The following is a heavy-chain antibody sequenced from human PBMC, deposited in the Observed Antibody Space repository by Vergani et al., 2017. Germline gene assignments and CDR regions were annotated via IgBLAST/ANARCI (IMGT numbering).Heavy chain of an antibody. CDR1: GYTFTSYG. V-gene: IGHV1-18*04. D-gene: IGHD2-15*01. CDR2: ISAYNGNT. CDR3: AXDGGVVVVAATHGWFDP. J-gene: IGHJ5*02. Sequence: QVQLVQSGAEVKKPGASVKVSCKASGYTFTSYGISWVRQAPGQGLEWMGWISAYNGNTNYAQKLQGRVTMTTDTSTSTAYMELRSLSSDDTAVYYCAXDGGVVVVAATHGWFDPWGQGTLVTVSS.